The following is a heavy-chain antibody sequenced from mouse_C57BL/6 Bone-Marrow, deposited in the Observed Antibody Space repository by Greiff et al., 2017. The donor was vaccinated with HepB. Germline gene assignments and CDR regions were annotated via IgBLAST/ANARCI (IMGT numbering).Heavy chain of an antibody. CDR3: ANQYYGRSSYAMDY. CDR2: INPNNGGT. CDR1: GYTFTDYN. Sequence: EVQVVESGPELVKPGASVKMSCKASGYTFTDYNMHWVKQSHGKSLEWIGYINPNNGGTSYNQKFKGKATLTVNKSSSTAYMELRSLTSEDSAVYYCANQYYGRSSYAMDYWGQGTSVTVSS. V-gene: IGHV1-22*01. D-gene: IGHD1-1*01. J-gene: IGHJ4*01.